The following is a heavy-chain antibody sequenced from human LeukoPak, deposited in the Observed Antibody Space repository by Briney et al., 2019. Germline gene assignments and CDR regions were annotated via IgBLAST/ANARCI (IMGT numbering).Heavy chain of an antibody. CDR1: GGSISSNSYY. CDR2: IYYSGST. Sequence: PSETLSLTCTVSGGSISSNSYYWGWIRQPPGKGLEWIGSIYYSGSTYYNPSLKSRVTISVDTSKNQFSLNLSSVTAADTAVYYCARDRWLRFFDYWGQGTLVTVSS. D-gene: IGHD5-12*01. CDR3: ARDRWLRFFDY. J-gene: IGHJ4*02. V-gene: IGHV4-39*07.